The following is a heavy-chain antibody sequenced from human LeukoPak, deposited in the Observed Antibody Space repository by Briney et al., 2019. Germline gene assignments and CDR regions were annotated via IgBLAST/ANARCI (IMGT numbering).Heavy chain of an antibody. V-gene: IGHV3-11*01. Sequence: PGGSLRLSCAASGFTFSDYYMSWIRQAPGKGLEWVSYISSSGSTIYYADSVKGRFTISRDNAKNSLYLQMNSLRAEDTAVYYCARVSYCSSTSCYYGMDVWGQGTTVTVSS. CDR2: ISSSGSTI. CDR1: GFTFSDYY. J-gene: IGHJ6*02. CDR3: ARVSYCSSTSCYYGMDV. D-gene: IGHD2-2*01.